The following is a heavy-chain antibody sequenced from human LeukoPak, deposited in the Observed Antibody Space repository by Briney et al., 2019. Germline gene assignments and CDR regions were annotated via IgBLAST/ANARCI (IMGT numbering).Heavy chain of an antibody. CDR3: ARGYGQQLVLGLDY. D-gene: IGHD6-13*01. V-gene: IGHV4-34*01. CDR1: GGSFSGYY. Sequence: SETLSLTCAVYGGSFSGYYWSWIRQPPGKGLECIGEINHSGSTNYNPSLKSRVTISVDTSKNQFSLKLSSVTAADTAVYYCARGYGQQLVLGLDYWGQGTLVTVSS. CDR2: INHSGST. J-gene: IGHJ4*02.